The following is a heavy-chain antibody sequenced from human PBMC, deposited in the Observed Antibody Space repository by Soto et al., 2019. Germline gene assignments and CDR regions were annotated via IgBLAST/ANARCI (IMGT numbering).Heavy chain of an antibody. Sequence: EVQLLESGGGLVQPGGSLRLSCAASGFTFSSYAMSWVRQAPRKGLEWVSGISGSGDRTYYADSVKGRFTISRDKSKKTRYLQMNSLRAEDTAVYYCAKDLRGEYDFWGQGTLVTVSS. D-gene: IGHD3-10*01. J-gene: IGHJ4*02. CDR1: GFTFSSYA. V-gene: IGHV3-23*01. CDR2: ISGSGDRT. CDR3: AKDLRGEYDF.